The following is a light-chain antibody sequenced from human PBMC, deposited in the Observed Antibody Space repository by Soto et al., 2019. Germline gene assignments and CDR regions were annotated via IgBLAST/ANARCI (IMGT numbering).Light chain of an antibody. J-gene: IGKJ4*01. CDR1: QGIRND. CDR2: AAS. CDR3: LQQSSYPPLT. Sequence: DIQMTQSPSSLSASVGDRVTITCRASQGIRNDLGWFQQNPGKAPNRLIYAASSLQSGVPSRFSGSGAGTEFTLTVSSLQPEDFAAYYCLQQSSYPPLTFGGRTRVEIK. V-gene: IGKV1-17*01.